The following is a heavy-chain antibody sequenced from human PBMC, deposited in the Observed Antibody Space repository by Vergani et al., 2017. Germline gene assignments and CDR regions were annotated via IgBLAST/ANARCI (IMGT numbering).Heavy chain of an antibody. Sequence: QMQLVQSGPEVKKPGTSVKVSCKASGFTFTSSAMQWVRQARGQRLEWIGWIVVSSGNTNYAQKFQERVTITRDMSTSTAYMELSSLRSEDTAVYYCAAATGRAAAGTDYYYGMDVWGQGTTVTVSS. CDR2: IVVSSGNT. CDR3: AAATGRAAAGTDYYYGMDV. V-gene: IGHV1-58*02. CDR1: GFTFTSSA. J-gene: IGHJ6*02. D-gene: IGHD6-13*01.